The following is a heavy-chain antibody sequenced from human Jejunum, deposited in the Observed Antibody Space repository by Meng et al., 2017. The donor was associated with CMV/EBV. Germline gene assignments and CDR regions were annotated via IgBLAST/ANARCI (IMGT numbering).Heavy chain of an antibody. V-gene: IGHV7-4-1*02. CDR1: GYTFSTYT. CDR3: ARGGNFDP. CDR2: ISTNTGTP. D-gene: IGHD2/OR15-2a*01. J-gene: IGHJ5*02. Sequence: QGQLVESGYELKQPGASVKVSCKASGYTFSTYTINWVRQAHGRGLEWMGWISTNTGTPTYTQGFTGRFVFSLDTSVSTAYLQISSLKAEDTAVYYCARGGNFDPWGQGTLVTVSS.